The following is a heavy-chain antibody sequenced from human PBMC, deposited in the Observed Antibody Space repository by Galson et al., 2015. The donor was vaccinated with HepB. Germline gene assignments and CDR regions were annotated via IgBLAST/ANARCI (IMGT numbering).Heavy chain of an antibody. D-gene: IGHD2-15*01. Sequence: QSGAEVKKPGESLKISCKGSGYSFPSYWIGWVCQMPGKGLEWTGIIYPGDSDSRYSPSFQGQVTISADKSISPAYLQWSSLKASDTAMYYCAGRERYCSGGSCYLHFDYWGQGTLVTVSS. CDR1: GYSFPSYW. CDR3: AGRERYCSGGSCYLHFDY. J-gene: IGHJ4*02. CDR2: IYPGDSDS. V-gene: IGHV5-51*03.